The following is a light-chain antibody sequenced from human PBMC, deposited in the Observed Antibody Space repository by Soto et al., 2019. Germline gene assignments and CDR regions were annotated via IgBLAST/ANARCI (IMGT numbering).Light chain of an antibody. CDR3: QQYGSSPLFT. CDR2: GAS. CDR1: QSVSSSY. Sequence: EIALTQSPGTLSLSPGERATLSCRASQSVSSSYLAWYQQKPGQAPRLLIYGASSRATGIPDRFSGNGSGTDFTLTISRLEPEDFAVYYCQQYGSSPLFTFGPGTKVDIK. J-gene: IGKJ3*01. V-gene: IGKV3-20*01.